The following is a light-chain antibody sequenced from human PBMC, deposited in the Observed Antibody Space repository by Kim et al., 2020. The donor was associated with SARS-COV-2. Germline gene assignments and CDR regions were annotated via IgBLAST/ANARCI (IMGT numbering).Light chain of an antibody. J-gene: IGKJ4*01. CDR3: QQHNKWPLT. V-gene: IGKV3-15*01. CDR1: QSASHY. CDR2: GAS. Sequence: EIVMTQSPVTLSVLPGERATLSCRASQSASHYLAWYQQRPGQAPRLLIYGASTRATGIPARFSGSGSETEFTLIISSLQSEDFAVYYCQQHNKWPLTFGGGTKVDIK.